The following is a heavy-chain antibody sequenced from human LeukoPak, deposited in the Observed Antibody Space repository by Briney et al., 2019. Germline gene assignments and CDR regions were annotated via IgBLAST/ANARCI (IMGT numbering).Heavy chain of an antibody. J-gene: IGHJ3*02. CDR1: GGSFSGYY. CDR3: ARSLLRYFDWLFTGAFDI. D-gene: IGHD3-9*01. CDR2: INHSGST. Sequence: SETLSLTCAVYGGSFSGYYWSWIRQPPGKGLEWIGEINHSGSTNYNPSLKSRVTISVDTSKNQFSLKLSSVTAADTAVYYCARSLLRYFDWLFTGAFDIWGQGAMVTVSS. V-gene: IGHV4-34*01.